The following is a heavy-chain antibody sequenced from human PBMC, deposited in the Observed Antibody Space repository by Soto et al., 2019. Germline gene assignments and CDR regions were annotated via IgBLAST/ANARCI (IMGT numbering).Heavy chain of an antibody. CDR1: GFALSTTGVG. Sequence: QITLKESGPTLVKPTQTLTLTCTFSGFALSTTGVGVGWIRQPPGKALEWLALIYWNDDKRYSPSLRSRLTSNTDTSKNQVVLTMTNMDPVDTATYYCAHRLPRGYQQWVYFDYWGQGTLVTVSS. J-gene: IGHJ4*02. CDR3: AHRLPRGYQQWVYFDY. D-gene: IGHD6-19*01. CDR2: IYWNDDK. V-gene: IGHV2-5*01.